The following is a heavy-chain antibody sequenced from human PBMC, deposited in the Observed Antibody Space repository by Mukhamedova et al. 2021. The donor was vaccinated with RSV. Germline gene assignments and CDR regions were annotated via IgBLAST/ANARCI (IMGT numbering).Heavy chain of an antibody. D-gene: IGHD6-13*01. V-gene: IGHV3-15*07. J-gene: IGHJ6*03. CDR3: TAGDIAGNPYYYYMDV. Sequence: GLEWVGRFKTKTEGGTTDYAAFVKGRFTISRDDSKTTLYLQMNSLKTEDTAVYYCTAGDIAGNPYYYYMDVWGKGTTVTVSS. CDR2: FKTKTEGGTT.